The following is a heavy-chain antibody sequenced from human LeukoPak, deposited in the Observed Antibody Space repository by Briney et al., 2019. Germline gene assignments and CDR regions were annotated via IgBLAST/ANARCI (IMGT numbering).Heavy chain of an antibody. CDR1: GFTFSSYA. CDR3: AKASPSYCSGGSCYPGRAFDI. J-gene: IGHJ3*02. Sequence: GGSLRLSCAASGFTFSSYAMSWVRQAPGKGLEWVSAISGSGGSTYYADSVTGRFTISRDNSKNTLYLQMNSLRAEDTAVYYCAKASPSYCSGGSCYPGRAFDIWGQGTMVTVSS. D-gene: IGHD2-15*01. V-gene: IGHV3-23*01. CDR2: ISGSGGST.